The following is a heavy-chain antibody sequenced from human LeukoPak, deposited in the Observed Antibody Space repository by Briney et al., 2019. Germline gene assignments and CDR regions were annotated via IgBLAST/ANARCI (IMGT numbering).Heavy chain of an antibody. CDR3: ARGHSYYYYGMDV. V-gene: IGHV4-34*01. J-gene: IGHJ6*02. CDR1: GGSFSGYY. CDR2: INHSGST. Sequence: PSETLSLTCAVYGGSFSGYYWSWIRQPPGKGPEWIGEINHSGSTNYNPSLKSRVTISVDTSKNQFSLKLSSVTAADTAVYYCARGHSYYYYGMDVWGQGTTVTVSS.